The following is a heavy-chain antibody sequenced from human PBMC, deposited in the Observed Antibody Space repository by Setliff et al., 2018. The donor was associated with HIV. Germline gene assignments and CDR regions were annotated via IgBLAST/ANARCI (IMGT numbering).Heavy chain of an antibody. J-gene: IGHJ4*02. CDR3: ASGLTGY. D-gene: IGHD3-10*01. CDR1: GFAFSSHA. V-gene: IGHV3-23*01. Sequence: GGSLRLSCAASGFAFSSHAMNWVRQAPGKGLEWVSAISGSGVSTYSADSVKGRFTISRDNSKNTLYLQMNSLRAEDTAVYYCASGLTGYWGQGTLVTVSS. CDR2: ISGSGVST.